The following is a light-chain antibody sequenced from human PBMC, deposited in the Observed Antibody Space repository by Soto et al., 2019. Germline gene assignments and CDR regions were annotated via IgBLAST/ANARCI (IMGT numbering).Light chain of an antibody. CDR2: DDS. CDR1: NIGSKS. J-gene: IGLJ3*02. V-gene: IGLV3-21*02. Sequence: SYELTQAPSMSVAPGQTARITCGGNNIGSKSVHWYQQRPGQAPVVVIYDDSDRPSGIPERFSGSNSGNTATLTISGVEAGDEADYYCQVRETNPDHLVFGGGTKLTVL. CDR3: QVRETNPDHLV.